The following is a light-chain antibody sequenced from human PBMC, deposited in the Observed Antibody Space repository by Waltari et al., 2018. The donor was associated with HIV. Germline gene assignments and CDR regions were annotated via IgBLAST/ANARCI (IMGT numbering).Light chain of an antibody. J-gene: IGLJ1*01. CDR2: RNN. CDR3: AAWGDSLTSFV. CDR1: SSNIGSNY. Sequence: QSVLTQPPSASETPGQSVTLSCSGSSSNIGSNYVYWSQHRPGPAPKLLIYRNNQRPSGVPDRCSGSKSGTSASLAISGLRSEDEADYYCAAWGDSLTSFVFGTGTKVTVL. V-gene: IGLV1-47*01.